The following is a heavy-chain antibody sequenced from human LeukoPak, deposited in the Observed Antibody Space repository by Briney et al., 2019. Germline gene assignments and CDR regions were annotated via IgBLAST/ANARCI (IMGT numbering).Heavy chain of an antibody. Sequence: GGSLSLSCAASGFSLSNYWMSWVRQAPGKGLGGVANIKQDGREKHYVVSVEGRFSISRDNAQNSLILQMNSLRDEDPAVYYCASGVWAPFDSWGQGTLVSVSS. CDR1: GFSLSNYW. V-gene: IGHV3-7*01. J-gene: IGHJ4*02. D-gene: IGHD3-16*01. CDR2: IKQDGREK. CDR3: ASGVWAPFDS.